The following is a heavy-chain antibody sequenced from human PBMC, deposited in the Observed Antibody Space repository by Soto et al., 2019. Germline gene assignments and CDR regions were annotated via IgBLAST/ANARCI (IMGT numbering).Heavy chain of an antibody. CDR2: IGGRGVTT. CDR1: GFTFSTYA. D-gene: IGHD3-3*01. V-gene: IGHV3-23*01. J-gene: IGHJ4*02. CDR3: AKRGDDFRSGYYYYFDY. Sequence: EVQLLESGGALVQPGGSLRLSCAASGFTFSTYAMSWIRQAPGKGLEWVSAIGGRGVTTLYADSVKGRFTVSRDNSKNTLYLQMNSLRVEDTAVYYCAKRGDDFRSGYYYYFDYWGLGTLVTVSS.